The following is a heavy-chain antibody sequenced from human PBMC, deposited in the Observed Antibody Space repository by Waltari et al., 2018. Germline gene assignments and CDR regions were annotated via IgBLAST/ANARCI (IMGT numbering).Heavy chain of an antibody. CDR2: IYYSGST. CDR3: ARAYLGDDFWSGYLTP. CDR1: GGSISSGGYY. V-gene: IGHV4-31*03. D-gene: IGHD3-3*01. Sequence: QVQLQELGPGLVKPSQTLSLTCTVSGGSISSGGYYWSWIRQHPGKGLEWIGYIYYSGSTYYNPSLKSRVTISVDTSKNQFSLKLSSVTAADTAVYYCARAYLGDDFWSGYLTPWGQGTLVTVSS. J-gene: IGHJ5*02.